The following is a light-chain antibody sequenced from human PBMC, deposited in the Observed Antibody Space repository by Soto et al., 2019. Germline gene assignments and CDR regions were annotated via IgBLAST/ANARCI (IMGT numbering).Light chain of an antibody. V-gene: IGKV3-15*01. CDR1: QAVGYN. J-gene: IGKJ2*01. Sequence: EVVMTQSPATLYVSPGERVTLSCRASQAVGYNLAWYQHKPGQAPRLLIYGASTRVTGIPTRFSRSGSGTEFTLTISSLQSEDFAIYYCQQSYTFGQGTKLEIK. CDR2: GAS. CDR3: QQSYT.